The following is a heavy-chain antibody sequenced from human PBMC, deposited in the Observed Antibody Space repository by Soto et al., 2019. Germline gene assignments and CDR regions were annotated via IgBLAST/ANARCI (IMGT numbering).Heavy chain of an antibody. D-gene: IGHD3-10*01. Sequence: QITLKESGPTLVKPTQTLTLTCTFSGFSLSTSGVGVGWIRQPPGKALEWLGFIYWDEDKRYSPSLKSRLTITNDTSKRQVVLTMTNMDPVDTATYSCAHGFTSLAPFDSWGQGTLVTVSA. CDR2: IYWDEDK. CDR3: AHGFTSLAPFDS. J-gene: IGHJ4*02. V-gene: IGHV2-5*02. CDR1: GFSLSTSGVG.